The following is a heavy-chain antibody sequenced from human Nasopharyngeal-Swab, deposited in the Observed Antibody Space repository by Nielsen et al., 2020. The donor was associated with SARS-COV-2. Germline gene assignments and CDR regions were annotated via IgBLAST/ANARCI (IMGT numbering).Heavy chain of an antibody. CDR2: ISSSSSTI. J-gene: IGHJ6*02. CDR3: ARGATILGGHASRMDV. D-gene: IGHD3-3*01. Sequence: GASLKISCAASGFTFSSYSVNWVRQAPGKGLEWVSYISSSSSTIYYADSVKGRFTISRDNAKNSLYLQMNSLRDEDTAVYYCARGATILGGHASRMDVWGQGTTVTVSS. CDR1: GFTFSSYS. V-gene: IGHV3-48*02.